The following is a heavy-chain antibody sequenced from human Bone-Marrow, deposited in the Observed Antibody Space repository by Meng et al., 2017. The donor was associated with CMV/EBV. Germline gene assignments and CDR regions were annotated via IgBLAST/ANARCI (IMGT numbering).Heavy chain of an antibody. V-gene: IGHV4-39*01. J-gene: IGHJ4*02. CDR3: ARAPVLRYFDY. Sequence: SETLSLTCTVSGGSISSSSYYWGWIRQPPGKGLEWIGSIYYSGSTYYNPSLKSRVTISVDTSKNQFTLKLSSVTAADTAVYYCARAPVLRYFDYWGQGTQVTVSS. CDR2: IYYSGST. D-gene: IGHD3-3*01. CDR1: GGSISSSSYY.